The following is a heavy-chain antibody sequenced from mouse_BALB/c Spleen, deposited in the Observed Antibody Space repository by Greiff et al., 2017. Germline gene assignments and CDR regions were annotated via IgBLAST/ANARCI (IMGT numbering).Heavy chain of an antibody. CDR2: IYPSDSYT. Sequence: QVQLQQPGAELVRPGASVKLSCKASGYTFTSYWINWVKQRPGQGLEWIGNIYPSDSYTNYNQKLKDKATFTVDKSSSTDYMQLSSPTSEDAAVYYCAGSITSVEYWGQGTTLTVSS. CDR1: GYTFTSYW. CDR3: AGSITSVEY. V-gene: IGHV1-69*02. D-gene: IGHD1-1*01. J-gene: IGHJ2*01.